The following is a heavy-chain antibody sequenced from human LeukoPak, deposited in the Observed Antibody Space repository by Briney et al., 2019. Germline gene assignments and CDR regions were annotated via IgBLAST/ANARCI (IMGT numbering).Heavy chain of an antibody. V-gene: IGHV1-69*13. J-gene: IGHJ4*02. CDR3: ARDDCTDGSCYTDY. Sequence: SVKVSCKASGGTVTDYGISWVRQAPRQGLEWMGGIVPQFGTSHYAQKFQGGLTITADEATNTLYMELSSLRLEDTGVYYCARDDCTDGSCYTDYWGQGTLVTVSS. D-gene: IGHD3-22*01. CDR1: GGTVTDYG. CDR2: IVPQFGTS.